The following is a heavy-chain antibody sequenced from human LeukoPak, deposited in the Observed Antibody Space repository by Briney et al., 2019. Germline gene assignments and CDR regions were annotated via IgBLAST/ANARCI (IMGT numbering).Heavy chain of an antibody. D-gene: IGHD3-16*01. CDR2: INHNGNVN. J-gene: IGHJ6*02. Sequence: GGSLRLSCAASGFTFSSYWMNWARQAPGKRLEWVASINHNGNVNYYVDSVKGRFTISRDNAKNSPYLQMSNLRAEDTAVYFCARGGGLDVWGQGATVTVSS. CDR1: GFTFSSYW. V-gene: IGHV3-7*03. CDR3: ARGGGLDV.